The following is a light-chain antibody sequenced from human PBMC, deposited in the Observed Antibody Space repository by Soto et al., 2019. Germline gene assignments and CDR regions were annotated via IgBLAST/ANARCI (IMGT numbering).Light chain of an antibody. CDR2: DND. Sequence: QSVLTQPPSVSAAPGQKVTISCSGSSSNIGNNYVSWYQQLPGTAPKLLIYDNDKRPSGIPDRFSGSKSGTSATLGITGLQTGDEADYYCGTWDSSMNGGVFGGGTKVTVL. CDR3: GTWDSSMNGGV. V-gene: IGLV1-51*01. J-gene: IGLJ2*01. CDR1: SSNIGNNY.